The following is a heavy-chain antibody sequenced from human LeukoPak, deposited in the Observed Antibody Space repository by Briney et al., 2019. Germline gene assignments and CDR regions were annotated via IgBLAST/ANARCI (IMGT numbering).Heavy chain of an antibody. CDR3: AKDLATYYYDSSGYHGPFDP. J-gene: IGHJ5*02. Sequence: GSLGPSCVAPGFPLRSHALGRVRQAPGQGPGGDLVNNGSGGRTYYADSVKGRFTISRDNSKNTLYLQMNSLRAEDTAVHYCAKDLATYYYDSSGYHGPFDPWGQGTLVTVSS. CDR1: GFPLRSHA. D-gene: IGHD3-22*01. V-gene: IGHV3-23*01. CDR2: NNGSGGRT.